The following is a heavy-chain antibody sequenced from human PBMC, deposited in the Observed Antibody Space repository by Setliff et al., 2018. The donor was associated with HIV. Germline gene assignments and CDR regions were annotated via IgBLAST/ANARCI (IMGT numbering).Heavy chain of an antibody. V-gene: IGHV3-21*06. CDR2: IITSSSYT. CDR3: ATLPAAIVATTYYFDY. J-gene: IGHJ4*02. CDR1: GFTFSYYS. D-gene: IGHD5-12*01. Sequence: SLKISCAASGFTFSYYSMTWVRQAPGKGLEWVSSIITSSSYTYYADSVKGRFTISRDNAKNSLYLQMNSLRAEDTAVYFCATLPAAIVATTYYFDYWGQGTLVTVSS.